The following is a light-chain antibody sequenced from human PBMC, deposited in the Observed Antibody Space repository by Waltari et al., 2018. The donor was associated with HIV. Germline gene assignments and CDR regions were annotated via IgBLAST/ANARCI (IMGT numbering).Light chain of an antibody. Sequence: QSVLTQPPSASGTPGQRVTISCSRSNSNIGSNSVYWYQQFPGTAPKLLIYRDNWRPSGVPARFSGSKSGTSASLAISGLRSEDEADYYCAAWDHSLSARVFGGGTKMTVL. CDR1: NSNIGSNS. CDR2: RDN. V-gene: IGLV1-47*01. CDR3: AAWDHSLSARV. J-gene: IGLJ3*02.